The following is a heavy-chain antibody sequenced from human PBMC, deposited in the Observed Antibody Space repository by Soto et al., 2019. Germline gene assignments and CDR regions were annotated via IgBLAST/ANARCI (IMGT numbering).Heavy chain of an antibody. D-gene: IGHD3-16*02. V-gene: IGHV1-69*12. J-gene: IGHJ6*02. CDR2: IVPIFGTS. CDR1: GGTFSNYG. CDR3: ARDSVGMAANRFAMDV. Sequence: QVQLVQSGAEVKKPGSSVKVSCKASGGTFSNYGVSWVRQAPGQGLEWMGGIVPIFGTSSDAQKFQGRVTISADESTSTANMELNSPGSDDTAVDYFARDSVGMAANRFAMDVWGLGTTVTVSS.